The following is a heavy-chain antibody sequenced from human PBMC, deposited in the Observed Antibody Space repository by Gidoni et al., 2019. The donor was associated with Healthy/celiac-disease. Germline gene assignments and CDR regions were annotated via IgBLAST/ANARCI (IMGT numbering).Heavy chain of an antibody. J-gene: IGHJ6*02. CDR3: APSPAPRVLYTGGTRYYYYGMDV. D-gene: IGHD2-8*01. V-gene: IGHV4-39*01. CDR1: GGSISSSSYY. Sequence: QLQLQESGPGLVKPSETLSLTCTVSGGSISSSSYYWGWIRQPPGKGLGWIGCIYYRGRTYYTPSLKSRVTISLDTSKNQFSLKLSSVTAADTAVYYCAPSPAPRVLYTGGTRYYYYGMDVWGQGTTVTVSS. CDR2: IYYRGRT.